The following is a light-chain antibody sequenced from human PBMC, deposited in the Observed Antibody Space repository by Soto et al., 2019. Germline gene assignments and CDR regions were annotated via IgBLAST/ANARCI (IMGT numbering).Light chain of an antibody. V-gene: IGKV1-6*01. CDR1: QDVRNR. J-gene: IGKJ1*01. Sequence: AIQVTQSPTSLSASVGDRVTITCRTSQDVRNRLGWYQQKPGKAPKLLIYGASSLQGGVSSRFSGSGFGTDFTLTISGLQPDDFATYYCQQANSFPWTFGQGTKVDIK. CDR2: GAS. CDR3: QQANSFPWT.